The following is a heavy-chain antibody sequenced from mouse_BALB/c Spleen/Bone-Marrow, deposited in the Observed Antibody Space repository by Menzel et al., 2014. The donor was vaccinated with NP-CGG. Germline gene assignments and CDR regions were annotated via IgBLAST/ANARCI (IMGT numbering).Heavy chain of an antibody. CDR1: GYTFTSYW. D-gene: IGHD1-1*01. Sequence: SGAELARPGASVKLSCKASGYTFTSYWMQWVKQRPGQGLEWIGAIYPGDGDTRYTQKFKGKATLTADKSSSTAYMQLSSLASEDSAVYYCASYYYGSSYRDYWGQGTTLTVSS. V-gene: IGHV1-87*01. J-gene: IGHJ2*01. CDR2: IYPGDGDT. CDR3: ASYYYGSSYRDY.